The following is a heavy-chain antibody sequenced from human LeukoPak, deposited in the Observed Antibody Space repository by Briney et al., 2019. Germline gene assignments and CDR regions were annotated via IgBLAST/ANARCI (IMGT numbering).Heavy chain of an antibody. J-gene: IGHJ4*02. V-gene: IGHV1-8*01. CDR3: APWMTGYSSSLDY. CDR2: MNPNSGNT. D-gene: IGHD6-13*01. Sequence: GASVKASCKXSGYTFTSYDINWVRQSTGQGLEWMGWMNPNSGNTGYAQKFQGRVTMTRNTSISTAYMELSSLRSEDTAVYYCAPWMTGYSSSLDYWGQGTLVTVSS. CDR1: GYTFTSYD.